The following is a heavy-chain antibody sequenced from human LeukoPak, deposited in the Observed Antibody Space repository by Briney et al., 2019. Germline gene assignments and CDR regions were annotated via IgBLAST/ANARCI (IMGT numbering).Heavy chain of an antibody. CDR1: GGSFSGYY. D-gene: IGHD3-3*01. Sequence: SETLSLTCAVYGGSFSGYYWSWIRQPPGKGLEWIGEINHSGSTNYNPSLKSRVTISVDTSKNQFSLKLSSVTAADTAVYYCARAIWSGFYRRYNFDYWGQGTLVTVSS. CDR3: ARAIWSGFYRRYNFDY. CDR2: INHSGST. J-gene: IGHJ4*02. V-gene: IGHV4-34*01.